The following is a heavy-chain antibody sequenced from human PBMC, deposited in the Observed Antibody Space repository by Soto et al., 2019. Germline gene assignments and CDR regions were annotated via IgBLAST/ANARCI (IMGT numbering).Heavy chain of an antibody. CDR3: ARARGAVTTLVDY. J-gene: IGHJ4*02. Sequence: EVQLVESGGGLVKPGVSLRLSCAASGFTFSSYSMNWVRQAPGKGLEWVSSISSSSSYIYYTDSVKGRFTISRDNAKNSLYLQMNSLRAEDTAVYYCARARGAVTTLVDYWGQGTLVTVSS. CDR1: GFTFSSYS. D-gene: IGHD4-17*01. V-gene: IGHV3-21*01. CDR2: ISSSSSYI.